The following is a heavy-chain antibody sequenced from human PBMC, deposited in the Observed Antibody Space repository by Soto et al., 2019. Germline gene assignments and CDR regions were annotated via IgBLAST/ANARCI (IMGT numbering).Heavy chain of an antibody. CDR3: ARRLTHHYDSSGRLNDGFDI. V-gene: IGHV4-4*02. J-gene: IGHJ3*02. CDR1: NGSIRSNHW. CDR2: IYHSGST. Sequence: QVQLQESGPGLVKPSGTLSLTCAVSNGSIRSNHWWGWVRQSSGKGLQWMGEIYHSGSTKYNPSLKSRVSISVDKSKNQFSLKMTSVTAADTAFYYCARRLTHHYDSSGRLNDGFDIWGQVTMVTVAS. D-gene: IGHD3-22*01.